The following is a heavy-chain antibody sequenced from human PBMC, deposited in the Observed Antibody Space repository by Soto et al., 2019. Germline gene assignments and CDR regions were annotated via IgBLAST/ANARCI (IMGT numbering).Heavy chain of an antibody. CDR2: ISGSGGST. D-gene: IGHD6-19*01. CDR3: AKDHRTAVAGDFDY. J-gene: IGHJ4*02. Sequence: GGSLRLSCAASGFTFSSDSMTWVRHSPAEGLEWVSAISGSGGSTYYADSVKGRFTISRDNSKNTLYLQMNSLRAEDTAVYYCAKDHRTAVAGDFDYWGQGTLATVAS. V-gene: IGHV3-23*01. CDR1: GFTFSSDS.